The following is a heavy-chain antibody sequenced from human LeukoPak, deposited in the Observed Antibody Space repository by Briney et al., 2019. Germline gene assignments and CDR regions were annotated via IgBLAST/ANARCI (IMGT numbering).Heavy chain of an antibody. J-gene: IGHJ4*02. V-gene: IGHV4-30-2*01. CDR2: IYHSGST. CDR3: ARSPTPYGGNSHFDY. D-gene: IGHD4-23*01. CDR1: GGSISSGGYY. Sequence: PSETLSLTCTVSGGSISSGGYYWSWIRQPPGKGLEWIGYIYHSGSTYYNPSLKSRVTISVDRSKNQFSLKLSSVTAADTAVYYCARSPTPYGGNSHFDYWGQGTLVTVSS.